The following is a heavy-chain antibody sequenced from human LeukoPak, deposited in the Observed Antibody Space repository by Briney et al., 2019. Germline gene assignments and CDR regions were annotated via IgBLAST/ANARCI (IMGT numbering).Heavy chain of an antibody. D-gene: IGHD6-13*01. J-gene: IGHJ4*02. CDR3: ARFSSIAAAFDY. CDR2: IYTSRST. CDR1: GGSISIYY. Sequence: EASETLSLTCTVSGGSISIYYWSWIRQPAGKGLEWIGRIYTSRSTSYNPSLKSRVTMSVDTSKNQFSLKLSSVTAADTAVYYCARFSSIAAAFDYWGQGTLVTVSS. V-gene: IGHV4-4*07.